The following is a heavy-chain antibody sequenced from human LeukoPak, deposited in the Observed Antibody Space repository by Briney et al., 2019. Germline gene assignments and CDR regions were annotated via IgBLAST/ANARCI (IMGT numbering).Heavy chain of an antibody. D-gene: IGHD3-22*01. CDR2: IYTSGST. CDR1: GGSISSYY. J-gene: IGHJ4*02. Sequence: PSETLSLTCTVSGGSISSYYWSWIRQPAGKGLEWIGRIYTSGSTNYNPSLKSRVTMSVDTSKNQFSLKLSSVTAADTAVYYCARDRYYYDSSGYYLFDYWGQGTLVTVSS. V-gene: IGHV4-4*07. CDR3: ARDRYYYDSSGYYLFDY.